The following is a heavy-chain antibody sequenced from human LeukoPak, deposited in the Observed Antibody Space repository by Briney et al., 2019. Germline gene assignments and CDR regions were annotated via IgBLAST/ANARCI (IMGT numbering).Heavy chain of an antibody. Sequence: SETLSLTCAVYGGSFSGYYWSWIRQPPGKGLEWIGYIYYSGSTNYNPSLKSRVTISVDTSKNQFSLKLSSVTAADTAVYYCARGGFWDPFDYWGQGTLVTVSS. J-gene: IGHJ4*02. CDR3: ARGGFWDPFDY. CDR1: GGSFSGYY. D-gene: IGHD3-16*01. V-gene: IGHV4-59*01. CDR2: IYYSGST.